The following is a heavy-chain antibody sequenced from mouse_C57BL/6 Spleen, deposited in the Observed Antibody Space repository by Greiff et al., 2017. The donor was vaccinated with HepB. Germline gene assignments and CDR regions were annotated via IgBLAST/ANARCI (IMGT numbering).Heavy chain of an antibody. CDR2: INPNNGGT. D-gene: IGHD2-3*01. Sequence: VQLQQSGPELVKPGASVKISCKASGYTFTDYYMNWVKQSHGKSLEWIGDINPNNGGTSYNQKFKGKATLTVDKSSSTAYMELRSLTSEDSAVYYCARDGEEDFDVWGTGTTVTVSS. V-gene: IGHV1-26*01. CDR3: ARDGEEDFDV. J-gene: IGHJ1*03. CDR1: GYTFTDYY.